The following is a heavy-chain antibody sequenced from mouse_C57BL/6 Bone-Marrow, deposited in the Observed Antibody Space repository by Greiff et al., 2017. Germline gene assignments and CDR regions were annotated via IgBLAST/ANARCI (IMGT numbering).Heavy chain of an antibody. CDR1: GFSLPSYD. J-gene: IGHJ4*01. D-gene: IGHD2-2*01. V-gene: IGHV2-9-2*01. Sequence: VQLQQSGPGLVAPSQSLSITCTVSGFSLPSYDISWIRQPPGKGLEWLGVIWTGGGTNYNSAFMSRLSISKDNSKSQVFLKMNSLQTDDTAIYYCVRDYGYDDAMDYWGQGTSVTVSS. CDR3: VRDYGYDDAMDY. CDR2: IWTGGGT.